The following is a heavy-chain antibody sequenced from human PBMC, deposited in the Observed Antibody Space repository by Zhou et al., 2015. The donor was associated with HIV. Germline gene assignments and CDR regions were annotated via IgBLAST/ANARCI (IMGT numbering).Heavy chain of an antibody. CDR3: ARDISYSSGWYGIWFDP. CDR2: IIPIFGTA. D-gene: IGHD6-19*01. CDR1: GGTFSSYA. J-gene: IGHJ5*02. Sequence: QXQLVQSGAEVKNPGSSVKVSCKASGGTFSSYAISWVRQAPGQGLEWMGGIIPIFGTANYAQQFQGRVTIAADESTSTAYMELSSLRSEDTAVYYCARDISYSSGWYGIWFDPWGRGNPRSPVSS. V-gene: IGHV1-69*01.